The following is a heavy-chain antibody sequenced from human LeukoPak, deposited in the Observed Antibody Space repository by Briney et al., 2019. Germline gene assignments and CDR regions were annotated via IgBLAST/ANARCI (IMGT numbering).Heavy chain of an antibody. CDR1: GGSISSSSYY. J-gene: IGHJ4*02. V-gene: IGHV4-39*01. D-gene: IGHD2-2*01. CDR2: IYYSGST. CDR3: ARHGEGDIVVVPAAIPFDY. Sequence: PSETLSLTCTVSGGSISSSSYYRGWIRQPPGKGLEWIGSIYYSGSTYYNPSLKSRVTISVDTSKNQFSLKLSSVTAADTAVYYCARHGEGDIVVVPAAIPFDYWGQGTLVTVSS.